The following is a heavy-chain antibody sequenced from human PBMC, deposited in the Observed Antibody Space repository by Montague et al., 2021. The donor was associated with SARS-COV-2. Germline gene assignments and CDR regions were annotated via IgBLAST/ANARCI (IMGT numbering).Heavy chain of an antibody. CDR3: ARYYERSLDV. CDR2: IFKNGKT. J-gene: IGHJ6*02. D-gene: IGHD3-22*01. V-gene: IGHV4-59*08. CDR1: GDSITDED. Sequence: SETLSLTYTVSGDSITDEDWSWIRQPPGKGLEWIVNIFKNGKTDYNPSLRSRVITSVDTSKSQFSLKVTSATAADTAVYYCARYYERSLDVWGQGTTVTVSS.